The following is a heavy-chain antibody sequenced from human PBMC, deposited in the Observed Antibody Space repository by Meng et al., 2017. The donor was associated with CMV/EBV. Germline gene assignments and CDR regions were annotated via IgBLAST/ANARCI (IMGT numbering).Heavy chain of an antibody. V-gene: IGHV1-69*05. J-gene: IGHJ5*02. CDR1: GYTFTSYY. Sequence: SVKVSCKASGYTFTSYYMHWVRQAPGQGLEWMGGIIPIFGAANYAQKFQGRVTITTDESTSTAYMELSSLRSEDTAVYYCARGGFIVATILVVQNWFDPWGQGTLVTVSS. CDR3: ARGGFIVATILVVQNWFDP. D-gene: IGHD5-12*01. CDR2: IIPIFGAA.